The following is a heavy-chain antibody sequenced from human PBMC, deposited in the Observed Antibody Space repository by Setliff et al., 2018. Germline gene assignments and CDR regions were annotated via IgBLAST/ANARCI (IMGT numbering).Heavy chain of an antibody. J-gene: IGHJ4*02. CDR2: TTGSGGDR. V-gene: IGHV3-23*01. CDR1: GLTFRTYA. CDR3: VTSTIIIYYFDF. D-gene: IGHD3-10*01. Sequence: PGGSLRLSCAASGLTFRTYAMSWVRQAPGKGLEWVSSTTGSGGDRDYADSVKGRFTISRDNSKNTLYLQMNSLRAEDTAVYYCVTSTIIIYYFDFWGQGTPVT.